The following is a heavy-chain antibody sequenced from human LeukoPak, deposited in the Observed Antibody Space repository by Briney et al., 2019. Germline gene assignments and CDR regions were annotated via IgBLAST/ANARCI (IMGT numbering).Heavy chain of an antibody. CDR1: GFTFSSYS. CDR2: ISSSSSTI. J-gene: IGHJ4*02. CDR3: AKDRWINPMSSCDY. D-gene: IGHD2-15*01. Sequence: GGSLRLSCAASGFTFSSYSMNWVRQAPGKGLEWVSYISSSSSTIYYADSVKGRFTISRDNAKNSLYLQMNSLRDEDTAVYYCAKDRWINPMSSCDYWGQGTLVTVSS. V-gene: IGHV3-48*02.